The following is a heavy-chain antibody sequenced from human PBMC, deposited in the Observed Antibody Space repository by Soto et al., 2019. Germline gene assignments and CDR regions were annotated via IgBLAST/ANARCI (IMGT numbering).Heavy chain of an antibody. CDR2: ISSSSSYI. Sequence: EVQLVESGGGLVKPGGSLRLSCAASGFTFSSYSMNWVRQAPGKGLEWVSSISSSSSYIYYADSVKGRFTISRDNAKNSLYLQMNSLGAEDTAVYYCARSFSYCGGDCYTFDYWGQGTLVTVSS. V-gene: IGHV3-21*01. J-gene: IGHJ4*02. CDR1: GFTFSSYS. CDR3: ARSFSYCGGDCYTFDY. D-gene: IGHD2-21*02.